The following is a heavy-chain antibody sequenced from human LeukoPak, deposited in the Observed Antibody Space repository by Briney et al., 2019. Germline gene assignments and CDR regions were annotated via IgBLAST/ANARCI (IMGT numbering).Heavy chain of an antibody. D-gene: IGHD6-19*01. CDR3: AKAVAGPNWFDP. CDR1: GGSISSYY. CDR2: IYYSGST. V-gene: IGHV4-59*01. Sequence: SETLSLTCTVSGGSISSYYWSWIRQPPGKGLEWIGYIYYSGSTNYNPSLKSRVTISVDTSKNQFSLKLSSVTAADTAVYYCAKAVAGPNWFDPWGQGTLVTVSS. J-gene: IGHJ5*02.